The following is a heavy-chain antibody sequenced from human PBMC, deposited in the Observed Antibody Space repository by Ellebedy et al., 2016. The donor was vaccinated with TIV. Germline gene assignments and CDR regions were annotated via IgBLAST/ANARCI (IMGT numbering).Heavy chain of an antibody. D-gene: IGHD6-19*01. J-gene: IGHJ6*02. CDR1: RYSFTSYW. CDR3: ARLAAGLYYYYYGIDV. V-gene: IGHV5-51*01. CDR2: IYPGDSDT. Sequence: GESLKISCKGSRYSFTSYWIGWVRQMPGKGLEWVGIIYPGDSDTRYSPSLQGQVTISADKSISTAYLQWSSLKASDTAMYYCARLAAGLYYYYYGIDVWGQGTAVTVSS.